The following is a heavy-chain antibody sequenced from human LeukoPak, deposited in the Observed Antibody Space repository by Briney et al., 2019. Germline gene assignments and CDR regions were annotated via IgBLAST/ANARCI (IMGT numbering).Heavy chain of an antibody. Sequence: SETLSLTCTVSGGSISSYYWGWIRQPPGKGLEWIGSIYYSGSTYYNPSLKSRVTISVDTSKNQFSLKLSSVTAADTAVYYCARHRSGYGGLLDYWGQGTLVTVSS. CDR1: GGSISSYY. J-gene: IGHJ4*02. D-gene: IGHD3-22*01. CDR3: ARHRSGYGGLLDY. CDR2: IYYSGST. V-gene: IGHV4-39*01.